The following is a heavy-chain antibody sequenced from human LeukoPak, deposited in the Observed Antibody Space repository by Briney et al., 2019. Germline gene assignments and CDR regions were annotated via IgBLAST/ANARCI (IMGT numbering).Heavy chain of an antibody. J-gene: IGHJ4*02. CDR2: IIPIFGTA. V-gene: IGHV1-69*05. Sequence: SVKVSCKASGGTFSSYAIGWVRQAPGQGLEWMGGIIPIFGTANYAQKFQGRVTITTDESTSTAYMELSSLRSEDTAVYYCARARSAGDYSSGVYFDYWGQGTLVTVSS. CDR3: ARARSAGDYSSGVYFDY. D-gene: IGHD4-17*01. CDR1: GGTFSSYA.